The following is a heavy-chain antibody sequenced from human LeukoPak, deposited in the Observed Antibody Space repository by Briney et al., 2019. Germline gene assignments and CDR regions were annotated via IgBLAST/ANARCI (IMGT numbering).Heavy chain of an antibody. CDR3: ARAWLRPNWFDP. Sequence: GASVKVSCKASGYTFTGYYMHWVRQAPGQGLEWMGWINPNSGGTSYAQKFQGRVTMTRDTSISTAYMELSRLRSDDTAVYYCARAWLRPNWFDPWGQGTLVTVSS. D-gene: IGHD5-12*01. CDR2: INPNSGGT. J-gene: IGHJ5*02. CDR1: GYTFTGYY. V-gene: IGHV1-2*02.